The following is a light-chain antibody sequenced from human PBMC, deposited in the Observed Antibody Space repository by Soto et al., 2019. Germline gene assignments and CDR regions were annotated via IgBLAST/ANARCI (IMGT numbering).Light chain of an antibody. J-gene: IGLJ1*01. CDR3: AAWDDSLNGSYV. CDR1: SSNIGSNT. Sequence: QSVLTQPPSASGTPGQRVTISCSGSSSNIGSNTVNWYQQLPGTAPKLLIYSNNQRPSGVPDRFSGSKSGTSASLAISGLQSEDEADYYCAAWDDSLNGSYVFGTGTKLTDL. V-gene: IGLV1-44*01. CDR2: SNN.